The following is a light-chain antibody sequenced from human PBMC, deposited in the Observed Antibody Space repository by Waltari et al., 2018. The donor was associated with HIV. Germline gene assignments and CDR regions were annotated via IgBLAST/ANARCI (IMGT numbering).Light chain of an antibody. CDR2: GAS. CDR1: QTVSSS. V-gene: IGKV3-15*01. CDR3: QQYNDWPLT. J-gene: IGKJ4*01. Sequence: EIVMTQSPDTLSVSPGERATVSCRASQTVSSSLAWYQQKPGQAPRLLIYGASTRATGIAARFSGSGSGTEFALTISSLQSEDFAVYYCQQYNDWPLTFGGGTRVEIK.